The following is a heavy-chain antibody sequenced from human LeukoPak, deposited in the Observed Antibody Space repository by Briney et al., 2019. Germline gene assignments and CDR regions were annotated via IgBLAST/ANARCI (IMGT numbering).Heavy chain of an antibody. CDR2: IYYSGST. V-gene: IGHV4-59*12. Sequence: PSETLSLTCTVSGGSISSYYWSWIRQPPGKGLEWIGYIYYSGSTNYNPSLKSRVTISVDTSKNQFSLKLSSVTAADTAVYYCARDIYGDYSDYWGQGTLVTVSS. CDR1: GGSISSYY. D-gene: IGHD4-17*01. CDR3: ARDIYGDYSDY. J-gene: IGHJ4*02.